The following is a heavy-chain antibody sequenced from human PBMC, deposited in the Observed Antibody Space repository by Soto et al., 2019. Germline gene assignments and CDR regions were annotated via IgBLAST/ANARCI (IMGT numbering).Heavy chain of an antibody. Sequence: SETLSLTCTASGGSISSYYLSLIRQPPGKGLEWIGNIYYSGSTNYNPSLTSRVTISVDTSKNQFSLKLSSVTAVDTAVYCCARVNYGSGSVCYWGQGSLGTVSS. CDR3: ARVNYGSGSVCY. CDR1: GGSISSYY. V-gene: IGHV4-59*08. D-gene: IGHD3-10*01. J-gene: IGHJ4*02. CDR2: IYYSGST.